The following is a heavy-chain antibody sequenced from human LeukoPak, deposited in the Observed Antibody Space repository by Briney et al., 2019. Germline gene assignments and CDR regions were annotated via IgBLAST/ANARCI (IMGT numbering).Heavy chain of an antibody. V-gene: IGHV3-11*01. J-gene: IGHJ4*02. Sequence: GGSLRLSCAASGFTFSDYYMSWIRQAPGKGLEWVSYISSSGSTIYYADSVKGRFTISRDNAKNSLYLQMNSLRAEDTAVYYCARLTGHRANAYYYDSSGLDYWGQGTLVTVSS. CDR3: ARLTGHRANAYYYDSSGLDY. D-gene: IGHD3-22*01. CDR1: GFTFSDYY. CDR2: ISSSGSTI.